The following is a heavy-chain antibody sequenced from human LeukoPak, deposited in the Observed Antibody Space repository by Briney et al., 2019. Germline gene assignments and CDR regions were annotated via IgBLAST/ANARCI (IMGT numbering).Heavy chain of an antibody. V-gene: IGHV1-2*02. CDR2: INPNSGGT. J-gene: IGHJ3*02. D-gene: IGHD3-9*01. Sequence: ASVKVSCKAPGYIFTDYYMYWVRQAPGQGLEWMGWINPNSGGTNYAQKFQGRVTMTRDTSISTAYMELSRLRSDDTAVYYCARDQGYYDILTGYYSGAFDIWGQGTMVTVSS. CDR1: GYIFTDYY. CDR3: ARDQGYYDILTGYYSGAFDI.